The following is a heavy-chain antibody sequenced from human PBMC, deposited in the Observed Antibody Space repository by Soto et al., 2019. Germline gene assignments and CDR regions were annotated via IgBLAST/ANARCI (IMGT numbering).Heavy chain of an antibody. CDR1: GGSLSGYY. CDR3: ARGSWWFDL. Sequence: QVQLQQWGAGLLKPSETLSLTCAVYGGSLSGYYWSWIRQPPGKGLEWIGEINPSGSTNYNPSLKSRVTISGDMSKNHLSLKLRSVTAADTAVYYCARGSWWFDLWGQGALVTVSS. V-gene: IGHV4-34*01. CDR2: INPSGST. J-gene: IGHJ5*02.